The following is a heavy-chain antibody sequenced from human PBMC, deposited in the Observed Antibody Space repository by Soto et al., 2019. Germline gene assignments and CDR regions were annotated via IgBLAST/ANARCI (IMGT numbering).Heavy chain of an antibody. Sequence: QVQLQESGPGLVKPSETLSLTCTVSGGSISSYYWSWIRQPPGKGLEWIGYIYYSGSTNYNPSLKSRVTISVDTSKNQFSLKLSSVTAADTAVYYCARDSGIVGAWDYWGQGTLDTVSS. D-gene: IGHD1-26*01. V-gene: IGHV4-59*01. CDR3: ARDSGIVGAWDY. CDR1: GGSISSYY. CDR2: IYYSGST. J-gene: IGHJ4*02.